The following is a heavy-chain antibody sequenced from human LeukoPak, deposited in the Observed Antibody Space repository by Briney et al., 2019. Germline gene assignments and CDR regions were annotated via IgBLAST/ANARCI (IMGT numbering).Heavy chain of an antibody. J-gene: IGHJ3*02. V-gene: IGHV3-21*01. CDR2: ISSSSSYI. CDR1: GFTFSSYS. D-gene: IGHD3-10*01. Sequence: KTGGSLRLSCAASGFTFSSYSMNWVRQAPGKGLEWVSSISSSSSYIYYADSVKGRFTISRDNAKNSLYLQMNSLRAEDTAVYYCARVSAWRDAFDIWGQGTMVTVSS. CDR3: ARVSAWRDAFDI.